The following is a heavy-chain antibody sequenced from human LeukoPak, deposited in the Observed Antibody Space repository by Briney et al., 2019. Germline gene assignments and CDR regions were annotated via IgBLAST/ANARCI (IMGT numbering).Heavy chain of an antibody. V-gene: IGHV3-21*01. J-gene: IGHJ3*02. CDR3: ARKLTGSFDI. CDR2: ISGTSAYI. CDR1: GFTFSSYG. Sequence: GGSLRLSCAASGFTFSSYGMNWVRQAPGRGLEWVSSISGTSAYIYYADSVRGRFTISRDNAKNSLYLQMNSLRAEDTAVYFCARKLTGSFDIWGQGTMVTVSS. D-gene: IGHD7-27*01.